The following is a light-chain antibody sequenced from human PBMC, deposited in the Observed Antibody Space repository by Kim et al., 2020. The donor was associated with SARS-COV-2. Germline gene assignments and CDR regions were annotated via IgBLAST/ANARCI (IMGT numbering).Light chain of an antibody. CDR1: SSDVGGYDY. V-gene: IGLV2-11*01. Sequence: QSVTISCTGTSSDVGGYDYVSWYQQHPGKAPKLMIYDVTKRPSGVPDRFSGSKSGNTASLTISGLQAEDEADYYCCSYAGSYTLLFGGGTKLTVL. J-gene: IGLJ2*01. CDR3: CSYAGSYTLL. CDR2: DVT.